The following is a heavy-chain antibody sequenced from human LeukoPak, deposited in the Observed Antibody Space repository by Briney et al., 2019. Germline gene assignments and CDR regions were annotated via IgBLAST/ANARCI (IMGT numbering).Heavy chain of an antibody. CDR3: ARGDYDMDV. V-gene: IGHV3-7*04. CDR1: GFTLSNYW. CDR2: MNQDGSEK. J-gene: IGHJ6*02. Sequence: RGSPRLSCAASGFTLSNYWMTWVRQAPGKGLEWVANMNQDGSEKYCVDSVKGRFTISRDNAKNSLYLQMNSLRAEDTAVYYCARGDYDMDVWGQGTTATVSS.